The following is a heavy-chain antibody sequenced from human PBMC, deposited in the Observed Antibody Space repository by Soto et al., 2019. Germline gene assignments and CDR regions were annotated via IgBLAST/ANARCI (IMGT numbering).Heavy chain of an antibody. CDR2: IYYSGST. CDR3: ASRSIAAAGTNYYYGMDV. D-gene: IGHD6-13*01. V-gene: IGHV4-59*01. Sequence: PSETLSLTCTVSGGSISSYYWSWIRQPPGKGLEWIGYIYYSGSTNYNPSLKSRVTISVDTSKNQFSLKLSSVTAADTAVYYCASRSIAAAGTNYYYGMDVWGQGTTVTVSS. CDR1: GGSISSYY. J-gene: IGHJ6*02.